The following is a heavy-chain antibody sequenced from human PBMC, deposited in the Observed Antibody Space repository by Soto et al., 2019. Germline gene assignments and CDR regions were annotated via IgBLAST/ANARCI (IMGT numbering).Heavy chain of an antibody. CDR1: GFPLSTSGVG. J-gene: IGHJ4*02. D-gene: IGHD2-15*01. CDR3: AHRREYCSGGSCYLNFDY. CDR2: IYWDDDK. Sequence: SGPTLVNPTQTLTLTCTFSGFPLSTSGVGVGWIRQPPGKALKWLALIYWDDDKRYSPSLKSRLTITKDTSKNQVVLTMTNMDPVDTATYYCAHRREYCSGGSCYLNFDYWGQGTLVTVSS. V-gene: IGHV2-5*02.